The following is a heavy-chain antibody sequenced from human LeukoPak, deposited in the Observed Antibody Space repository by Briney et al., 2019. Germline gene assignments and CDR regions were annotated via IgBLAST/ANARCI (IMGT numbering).Heavy chain of an antibody. CDR2: ISAYNGNT. Sequence: ASVKVSCKASGYTFTNYAVNWVRQAPGQRLEWMGWISAYNGNTNYAQKLQGRVTMTTDTSTSTAYMELRSLRSDDTAVYYCARRGSGSYYGPVGPDYWGQGTLVTVSS. V-gene: IGHV1-18*01. CDR1: GYTFTNYA. D-gene: IGHD1-26*01. J-gene: IGHJ4*02. CDR3: ARRGSGSYYGPVGPDY.